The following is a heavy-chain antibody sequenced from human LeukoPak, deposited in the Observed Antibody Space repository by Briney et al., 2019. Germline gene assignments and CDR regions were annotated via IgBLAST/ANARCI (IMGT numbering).Heavy chain of an antibody. D-gene: IGHD6-25*01. V-gene: IGHV3-30-3*01. Sequence: GGSLRLSCTSSGFTFSSYAMHWVRQAPGKGLEWVSVISSDGTNKYYADSVKSRFTISRDNSKNTLYLQMNSLRAEDTALYYCARDRDRAADYYFDYWGQGTLVTVSP. J-gene: IGHJ4*02. CDR2: ISSDGTNK. CDR3: ARDRDRAADYYFDY. CDR1: GFTFSSYA.